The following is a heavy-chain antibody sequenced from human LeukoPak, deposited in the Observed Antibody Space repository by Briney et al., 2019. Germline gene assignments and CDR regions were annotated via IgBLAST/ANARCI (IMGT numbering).Heavy chain of an antibody. V-gene: IGHV1-3*01. CDR1: GYTFTSYA. D-gene: IGHD1-26*01. CDR3: ASAIVGATNY. J-gene: IGHJ4*02. CDR2: INAGNGNT. Sequence: ASVKVSFKASGYTFTSYAMHWVRQAPGQRIGWMGWINAGNGNTKYPQKFQGRVTITRDTSASTAYMELSSLRSEDTAVYYCASAIVGATNYWGQGTLVTVSS.